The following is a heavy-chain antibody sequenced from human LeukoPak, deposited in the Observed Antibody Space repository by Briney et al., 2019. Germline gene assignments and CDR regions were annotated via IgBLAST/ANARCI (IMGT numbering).Heavy chain of an antibody. CDR1: GYTFVTYG. CDR2: ISTYNGNT. V-gene: IGHV1-18*01. J-gene: IGHJ4*02. Sequence: ASVKVSCKASGYTFVTYGINWVRQAPGQGPEWIGWISTYNGNTKYALKFQDRVTLTRDTSTTTAYKELKSLTSDDRAVYYCARASFDHWGQGTLVIVSS. CDR3: ARASFDH.